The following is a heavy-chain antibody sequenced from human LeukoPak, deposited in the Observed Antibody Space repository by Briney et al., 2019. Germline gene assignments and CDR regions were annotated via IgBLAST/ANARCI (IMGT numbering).Heavy chain of an antibody. Sequence: PGGSLRLSCAASGFTLNNFEMNCGRQAPGKGLEWISYVSGSGAEIHYGDSVKGRFTISRDNAKSSLYLQMNSLRADGTPVYYCATKVHGTAHTPSWGQGTLVTVSS. CDR2: VSGSGAEI. J-gene: IGHJ4*02. CDR1: GFTLNNFE. CDR3: ATKVHGTAHTPS. D-gene: IGHD4/OR15-4a*01. V-gene: IGHV3-48*03.